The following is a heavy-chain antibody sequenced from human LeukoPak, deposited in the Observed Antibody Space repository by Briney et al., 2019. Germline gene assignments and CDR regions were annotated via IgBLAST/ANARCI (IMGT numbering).Heavy chain of an antibody. CDR1: GFTFSDYY. J-gene: IGHJ4*02. Sequence: PGGSLRLSCAASGFTFSDYYMSWLRQAPGKGLEWVSYISSSSYTNYADSVKGRFTISRDNAKNSLYLQMNSLRAEDTAVYYCARDRGSGWYLYYFDYWGQGTLVTVSS. CDR2: ISSSSYT. V-gene: IGHV3-11*06. D-gene: IGHD6-19*01. CDR3: ARDRGSGWYLYYFDY.